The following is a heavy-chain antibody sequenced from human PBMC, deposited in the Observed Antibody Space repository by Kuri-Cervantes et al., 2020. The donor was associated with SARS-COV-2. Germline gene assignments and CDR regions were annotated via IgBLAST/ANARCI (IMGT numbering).Heavy chain of an antibody. CDR2: IYYSGST. CDR3: AAAGAY. J-gene: IGHJ4*02. Sequence: ESLKISCTVSGGSISSYYWSWIRQPPGKGLEWIGYIYYSGSTNYNPSLKSRVTISVDTSKNQFSLKLSSVTAADTAVYYCAAAGAYWGQGTLVGVSS. D-gene: IGHD6-13*01. V-gene: IGHV4-59*01. CDR1: GGSISSYY.